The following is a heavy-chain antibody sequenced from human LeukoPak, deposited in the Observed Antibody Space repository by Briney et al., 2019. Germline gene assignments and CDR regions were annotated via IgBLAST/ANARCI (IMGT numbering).Heavy chain of an antibody. CDR3: ARVSFHYHSGNYGWYFDS. Sequence: PSQTLSLTCTVSGGSISNGDFYWSRIRQHQGKGLEWIRNIYYSGSTFYNPSLRSRLTMSEDTTKTQFSLRLTSVTAADTAVYYCARVSFHYHSGNYGWYFDSWGEGTRVTVSS. CDR2: IYYSGST. J-gene: IGHJ4*02. D-gene: IGHD3-10*01. CDR1: GGSISNGDFY. V-gene: IGHV4-31*03.